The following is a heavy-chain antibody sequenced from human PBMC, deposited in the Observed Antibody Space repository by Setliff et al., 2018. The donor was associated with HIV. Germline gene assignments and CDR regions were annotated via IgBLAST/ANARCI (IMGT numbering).Heavy chain of an antibody. CDR3: ARDWRHGYDLNFDY. V-gene: IGHV4-34*01. CDR1: GGSLSGYY. J-gene: IGHJ4*02. D-gene: IGHD5-12*01. CDR2: INHSGST. Sequence: PSETLSLTCAVYGGSLSGYYWTWIRQPPGKGLEWIGEINHSGSTNYNPSLKSRVTISIDTSKNQFSLKLSSVTAADTAMYYCARDWRHGYDLNFDYWGQGTLVTV.